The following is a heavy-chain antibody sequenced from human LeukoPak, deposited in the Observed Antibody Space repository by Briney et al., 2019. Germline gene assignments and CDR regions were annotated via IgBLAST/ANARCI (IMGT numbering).Heavy chain of an antibody. Sequence: SETLSLTCAVYGGSFSGYYWSWIRQPPGKGLEWIGEINHSGSTYYNPSLKSRVTISVDRSKNQFSLKLSSVTAADTAVYYCARDRVPGFSLDYWGQGTLVTVSS. D-gene: IGHD5-12*01. V-gene: IGHV4-34*01. CDR2: INHSGST. CDR1: GGSFSGYY. CDR3: ARDRVPGFSLDY. J-gene: IGHJ4*02.